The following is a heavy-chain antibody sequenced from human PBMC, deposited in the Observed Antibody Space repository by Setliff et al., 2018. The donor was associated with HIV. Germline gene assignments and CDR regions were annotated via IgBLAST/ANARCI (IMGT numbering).Heavy chain of an antibody. CDR1: GGSSSNYS. Sequence: PSETLSLTCAVLGGSSSNYSWTWFRQPPGTGLEWIGETNHGGSTNYNSSFKSRVTISVDTPKNLLSLELRSLTAADTAVYYCARDQRLQGVQPPYWYFDLWGRGTLVTVSS. V-gene: IGHV4-34*01. CDR2: TNHGGST. CDR3: ARDQRLQGVQPPYWYFDL. J-gene: IGHJ2*01. D-gene: IGHD2-2*01.